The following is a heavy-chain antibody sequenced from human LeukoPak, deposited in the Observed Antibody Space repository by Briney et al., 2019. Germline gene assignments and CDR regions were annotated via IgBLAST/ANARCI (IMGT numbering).Heavy chain of an antibody. CDR2: ISGNGGST. D-gene: IGHD3-16*01. CDR3: AKATGAFSYDTPDY. Sequence: GGSLRLSCAASGFTFSSYDMTWVRQAPGKGLEWVSAISGNGGSTYYADSVRGRFTISRDNSKNTLYLQMNSLRAEDTAVYYCAKATGAFSYDTPDYWGQGTLVTASS. J-gene: IGHJ4*02. V-gene: IGHV3-23*01. CDR1: GFTFSSYD.